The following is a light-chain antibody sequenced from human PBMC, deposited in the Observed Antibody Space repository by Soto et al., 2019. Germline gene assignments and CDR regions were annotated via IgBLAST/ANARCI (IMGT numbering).Light chain of an antibody. CDR3: KQYNNWPRT. CDR1: QSVSGN. J-gene: IGKJ1*01. V-gene: IGKV3-15*01. CDR2: GAS. Sequence: EIVMTQSPATLSVSPGERATLSCRASQSVSGNLAWYQRKPGQPPRLLIYGASTRATGIPARFSGSGSGTEFTLTISSLQSEDFAVYYCKQYNNWPRTFGQGTKVEIK.